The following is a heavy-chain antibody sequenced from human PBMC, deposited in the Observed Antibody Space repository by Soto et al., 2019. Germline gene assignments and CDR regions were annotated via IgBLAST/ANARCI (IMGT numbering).Heavy chain of an antibody. J-gene: IGHJ6*02. Sequence: ASVKVSCKASGYTFTSYAMHWVRQAPGQRLEWMGWINAGNGNTKYSQKFQDRVTITRDTSASTAYMELSSLRSEDTAVYYCASSRGEYCSGGSCDFYYCYGMDVWGQGTTVTVSS. D-gene: IGHD2-15*01. CDR1: GYTFTSYA. CDR3: ASSRGEYCSGGSCDFYYCYGMDV. CDR2: INAGNGNT. V-gene: IGHV1-3*01.